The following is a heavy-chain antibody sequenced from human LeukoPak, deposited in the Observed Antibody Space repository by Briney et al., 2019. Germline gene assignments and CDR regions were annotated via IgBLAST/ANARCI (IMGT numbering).Heavy chain of an antibody. CDR2: IYYSGST. CDR1: GGSISSYY. J-gene: IGHJ4*02. Sequence: PSETLSLTCTVSGGSISSYYWSWIRQPPGKGLEWIGYIYYSGSTNYNPSLKSRVTISVDTSKNQFSLKLSSVTAADTAVYYCARAYSSGWYRFDYWGQGTLVTASS. V-gene: IGHV4-59*01. D-gene: IGHD6-19*01. CDR3: ARAYSSGWYRFDY.